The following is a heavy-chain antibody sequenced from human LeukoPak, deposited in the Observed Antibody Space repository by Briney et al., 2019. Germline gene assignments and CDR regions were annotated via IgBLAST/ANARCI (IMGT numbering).Heavy chain of an antibody. Sequence: SETLSLTCAVSGGSINSPNCWTWVRQPPGKGLEWVGEIFPSGSANYNPSLKSRVTISVDKSKNQFSLKLSSVTAADSAVYYCARVDPDSSSTLEVFDYWGQGTLVTVSS. D-gene: IGHD6-6*01. CDR3: ARVDPDSSSTLEVFDY. J-gene: IGHJ4*02. CDR2: IFPSGSA. V-gene: IGHV4-4*02. CDR1: GGSINSPNC.